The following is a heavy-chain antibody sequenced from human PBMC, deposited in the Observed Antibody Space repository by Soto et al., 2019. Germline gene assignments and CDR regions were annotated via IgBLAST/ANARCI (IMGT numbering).Heavy chain of an antibody. CDR1: GFTFSSYA. CDR3: AKAPVGTYYYDSKGVY. V-gene: IGHV3-23*01. CDR2: ISGSGGST. D-gene: IGHD3-22*01. Sequence: GGSLRLSCAASGFTFSSYAMSWVRQAPGKGLEWVSAISGSGGSTYYADSVKGRFTISRDNSKNTLYLQMNSLRAEDTAVYYCAKAPVGTYYYDSKGVYWGQGTLVTVSS. J-gene: IGHJ4*02.